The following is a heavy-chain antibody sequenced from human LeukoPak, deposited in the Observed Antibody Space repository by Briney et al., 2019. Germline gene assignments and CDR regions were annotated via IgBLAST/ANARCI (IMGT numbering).Heavy chain of an antibody. D-gene: IGHD1-1*01. CDR3: ARDRRWLQLYYYYYGMDV. J-gene: IGHJ6*02. CDR1: GGTFSSYA. Sequence: GSSVKVSCKASGGTFSSYAISWVRQAPGQGLEWMGRIIPILGIANYAQKFQGRVTITAEKSTSKAYMELSSLRSEDTAVYYCARDRRWLQLYYYYYGMDVWGQGTTVTVSS. CDR2: IIPILGIA. V-gene: IGHV1-69*04.